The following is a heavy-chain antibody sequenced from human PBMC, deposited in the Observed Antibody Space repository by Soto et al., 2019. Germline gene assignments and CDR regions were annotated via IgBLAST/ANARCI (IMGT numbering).Heavy chain of an antibody. J-gene: IGHJ4*02. D-gene: IGHD1-26*01. CDR3: ARTHSGSYLILDY. CDR1: NFSISSGYY. CDR2: IYRSGTT. Sequence: SETLSLTCVVSNFSISSGYYWGWIRQSPGKGLEWIASIYRSGTTSYNPSLKSRVTISVDPSKNQFSLMLTAVTAADTAVYYCARTHSGSYLILDYWGQGTLVTVSS. V-gene: IGHV4-38-2*01.